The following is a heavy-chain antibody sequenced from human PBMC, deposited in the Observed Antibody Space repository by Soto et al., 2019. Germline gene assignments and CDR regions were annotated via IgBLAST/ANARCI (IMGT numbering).Heavy chain of an antibody. J-gene: IGHJ4*02. CDR1: GYTFTTYD. D-gene: IGHD5-18*01. CDR2: MNPNSGDP. V-gene: IGHV1-8*01. CDR3: AMDTDTGGGLGY. Sequence: QVPLVQSGAEVKKPGASVKVSCKASGYTFTTYDFNWVRQAPGQGLEWMGWMNPNSGDPGYAQKFQGRVTMTSEMYISTAHLEVSNLRSEHKVFYSCAMDTDTGGGLGYSGQGTLVTVSS.